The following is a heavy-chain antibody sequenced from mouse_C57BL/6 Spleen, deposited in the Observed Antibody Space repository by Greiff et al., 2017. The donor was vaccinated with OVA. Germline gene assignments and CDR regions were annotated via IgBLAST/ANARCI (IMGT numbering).Heavy chain of an antibody. D-gene: IGHD2-3*01. Sequence: DVKLVESGGGLVQPKGSLKLSCAASGFSFNTYAMNWVRQAPGKGLEWVARIRSKSKNYATYYADSVKDRFTISRDDSESMLYLQMNNLKTEDTAMYYCVRQDGYYYWGQGTLVTVSA. J-gene: IGHJ3*01. CDR2: IRSKSKNYAT. CDR3: VRQDGYYY. CDR1: GFSFNTYA. V-gene: IGHV10-1*01.